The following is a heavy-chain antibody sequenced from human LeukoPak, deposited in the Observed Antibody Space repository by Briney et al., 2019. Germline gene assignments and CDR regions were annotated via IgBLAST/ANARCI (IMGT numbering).Heavy chain of an antibody. Sequence: GASVKVSCKASGYTFTGYYMHWVRQAPGQGLEWMGWINPNSGGTNYAQKFQGRVTMTRDTSISTAYMERSRLRSDDTAVYYCARGPHRSSSSWYNWFDPWGQGTLVTVSS. J-gene: IGHJ5*02. CDR3: ARGPHRSSSSWYNWFDP. CDR2: INPNSGGT. CDR1: GYTFTGYY. V-gene: IGHV1-2*02. D-gene: IGHD6-13*01.